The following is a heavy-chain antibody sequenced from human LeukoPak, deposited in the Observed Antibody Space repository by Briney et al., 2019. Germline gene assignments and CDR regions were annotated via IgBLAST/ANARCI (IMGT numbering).Heavy chain of an antibody. CDR3: ARTYYDFWSGYYLYFDY. Sequence: GESLKISSKGSGYSFTSYWIGWVRQMPGKGLEWMGIIYPGDSDTRYSPSFQGQVTISADKSISTAYLQWSSLKASDTAMYYCARTYYDFWSGYYLYFDYWGQGTLVTVSS. CDR1: GYSFTSYW. D-gene: IGHD3-3*01. J-gene: IGHJ4*02. V-gene: IGHV5-51*01. CDR2: IYPGDSDT.